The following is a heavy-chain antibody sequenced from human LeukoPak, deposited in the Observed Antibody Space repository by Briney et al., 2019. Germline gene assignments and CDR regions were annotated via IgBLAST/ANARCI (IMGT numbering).Heavy chain of an antibody. J-gene: IGHJ3*02. CDR3: ARFTYYYDSSGYYVPTIAAFDI. Sequence: ASVKVSCKASGYTFTGYYMHWVRQAPGQGLEWMGWINPNSGGTNYAQKFQGRVTMTRDTSISTAYMELSRLRSDDTAVYYCARFTYYYDSSGYYVPTIAAFDIWGQGTMVTVSS. CDR2: INPNSGGT. V-gene: IGHV1-2*02. D-gene: IGHD3-22*01. CDR1: GYTFTGYY.